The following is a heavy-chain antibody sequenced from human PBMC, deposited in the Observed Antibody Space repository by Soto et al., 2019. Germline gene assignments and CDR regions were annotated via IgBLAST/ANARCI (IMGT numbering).Heavy chain of an antibody. CDR1: GFTFSSYS. Sequence: GGSLRLSCAASGFTFSSYSMNWVRQAPGKGLEWVSSISSSSSYIYYADSVKGRFTISRDNAKNSLYLQMNSLRAEDTAVYYCARDHWTEQQLAKYYYYGMDVWGQGTTVTVSS. CDR3: ARDHWTEQQLAKYYYYGMDV. CDR2: ISSSSSYI. J-gene: IGHJ6*02. V-gene: IGHV3-21*01. D-gene: IGHD6-13*01.